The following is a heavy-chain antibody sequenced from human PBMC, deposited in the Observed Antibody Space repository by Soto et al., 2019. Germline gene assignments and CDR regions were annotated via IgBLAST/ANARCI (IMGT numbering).Heavy chain of an antibody. Sequence: ASVKVSCKGSGYTFTSYAFNWVRQAPGQGVEGMGWINTNTGDPTSAQGFTGRFVFSFDTSVRTAYLQIFSLKAEDTAVYYCARVTRNDDAFDIRGQGTPVTVSS. CDR3: ARVTRNDDAFDI. J-gene: IGHJ3*02. CDR1: GYTFTSYA. V-gene: IGHV7-4-1*01. CDR2: INTNTGDP.